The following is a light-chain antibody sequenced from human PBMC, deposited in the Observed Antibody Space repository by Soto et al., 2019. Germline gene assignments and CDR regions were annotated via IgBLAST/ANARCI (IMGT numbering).Light chain of an antibody. CDR3: QQSYSAPWT. Sequence: DIQMTQSPSSLSASVGDRVTITCRASQSINSFLNWYQQNPGKAPKLLIYASSSLQSGVPSRFSGSGSGTDFTLANSSLQPEDFATYYCQQSYSAPWTFGQGTKVEIK. J-gene: IGKJ1*01. V-gene: IGKV1-39*01. CDR2: ASS. CDR1: QSINSF.